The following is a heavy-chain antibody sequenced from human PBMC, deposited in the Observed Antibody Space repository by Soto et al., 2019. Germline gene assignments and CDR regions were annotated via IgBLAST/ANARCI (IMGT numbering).Heavy chain of an antibody. CDR2: FYYSGST. V-gene: IGHV4-30-4*01. CDR1: GASISDGNYY. CDR3: ARGRFLDF. J-gene: IGHJ4*02. Sequence: SETLSLTCSVSGASISDGNYYWTWIRQSPAKGLEWIGYFYYSGSTYYNPSLQSRVTISADTSNNSYSLKLTSVTVADTAVYFCARGRFLDFWGQGILVTVS. D-gene: IGHD3-3*01.